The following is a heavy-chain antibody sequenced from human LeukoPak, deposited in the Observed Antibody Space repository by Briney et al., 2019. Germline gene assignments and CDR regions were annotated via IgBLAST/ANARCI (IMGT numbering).Heavy chain of an antibody. CDR1: GFTFSSYW. V-gene: IGHV3-74*01. D-gene: IGHD3-16*02. CDR3: ARDKGYLYDYVWGSYRPPPYFDY. Sequence: GGSLRLSCAASGFTFSSYWMHWVRQAPGKGLVWVSRINSDGSSTSYADSVKGRFTISRDNAKNTLYLRMNSLRAEDTAVYYCARDKGYLYDYVWGSYRPPPYFDYWGQGTLVTVSS. J-gene: IGHJ4*02. CDR2: INSDGSST.